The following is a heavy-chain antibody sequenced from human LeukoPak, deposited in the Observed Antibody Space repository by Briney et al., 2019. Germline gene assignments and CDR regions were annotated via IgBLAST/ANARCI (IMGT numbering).Heavy chain of an antibody. CDR2: INPSGGTT. V-gene: IGHV1-46*01. CDR3: ARGDDHYYYALDV. CDR1: GYTFTSYY. Sequence: ASVKVSCKASGYTFTSYYMHWVRQAPGQGLEWMGIINPSGGTTTYAQKFQGRVTMTRDTPTSTVYMELSSLRSEDTAVYYCARGDDHYYYALDVWGQGTTVAVSS. J-gene: IGHJ6*02. D-gene: IGHD5-24*01.